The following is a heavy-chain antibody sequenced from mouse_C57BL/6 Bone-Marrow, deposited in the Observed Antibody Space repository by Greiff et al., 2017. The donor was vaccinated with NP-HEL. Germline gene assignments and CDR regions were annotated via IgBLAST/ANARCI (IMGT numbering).Heavy chain of an antibody. Sequence: VYVKQSGPVLVKPGASVKMSCKASGYTFTDYYMNWVKQSHGKSLEWIGVINPYNGGTSYNQKFKGKATLTVDKSSSTAYMELNSLTSEYSAVYFCARKELGGDVTYAMDYWGHGTSVSVSS. CDR3: ARKELGGDVTYAMDY. V-gene: IGHV1-19*01. D-gene: IGHD2-13*01. CDR2: INPYNGGT. J-gene: IGHJ4*01. CDR1: GYTFTDYY.